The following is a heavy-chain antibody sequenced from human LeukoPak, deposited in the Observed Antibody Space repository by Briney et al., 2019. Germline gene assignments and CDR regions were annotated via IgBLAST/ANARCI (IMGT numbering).Heavy chain of an antibody. J-gene: IGHJ4*02. Sequence: SVKVSCKASGYTFTSYGISWVRQAPGQGLEWIGRIITIFGAANYAQKFQGRVTISADESTGTVYMELRSLRSEDTAVYYCARDPDSWGQGTLVTVSP. CDR1: GYTFTSYG. CDR3: ARDPDS. V-gene: IGHV1-69*13. CDR2: IITIFGAA.